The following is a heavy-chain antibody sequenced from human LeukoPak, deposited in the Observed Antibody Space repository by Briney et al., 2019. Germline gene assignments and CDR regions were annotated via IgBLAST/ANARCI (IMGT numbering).Heavy chain of an antibody. V-gene: IGHV3-74*01. D-gene: IGHD4-23*01. CDR1: GFTFSSYL. CDR2: INGDGSDT. Sequence: QPGGSLRLSCAASGFTFSSYLMHWVRHAPGKGLVWVSRINGDGSDTTYADSVKGRFTISRDNAKNTLYLQMNSLRAEDTAVYFCTRVAGGNSPYYFDYWGQGTLVTVSS. J-gene: IGHJ4*02. CDR3: TRVAGGNSPYYFDY.